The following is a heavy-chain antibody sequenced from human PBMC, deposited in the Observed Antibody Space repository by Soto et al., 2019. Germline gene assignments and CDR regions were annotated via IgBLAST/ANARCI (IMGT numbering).Heavy chain of an antibody. Sequence: GGSLRLSCAAYGFIFSNYSMSWVRQAPGKGLEWVASITSDSSDIYYEDSVKGRFTISRDNGENSLYLQMTSLGAEDTGVYYCATTYCSGGYCFSSEYWGQGGLVTVSS. CDR1: GFIFSNYS. CDR2: ITSDSSDI. D-gene: IGHD2-15*01. CDR3: ATTYCSGGYCFSSEY. J-gene: IGHJ4*02. V-gene: IGHV3-21*01.